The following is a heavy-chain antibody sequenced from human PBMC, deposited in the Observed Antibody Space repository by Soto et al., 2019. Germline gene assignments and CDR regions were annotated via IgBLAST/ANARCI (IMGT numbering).Heavy chain of an antibody. Sequence: QVQLVQSGAEVKKPGSSVKVSCKASGGTFSSYAISWVRQAPRQGLEWMGGIIPIFGTANYAQKFQGRVTITADESTSTAYMELSSLRSEDTAVYYCARAIAAAGLGYNWFDPWGQGTLVTVSS. V-gene: IGHV1-69*01. CDR3: ARAIAAAGLGYNWFDP. CDR2: IIPIFGTA. J-gene: IGHJ5*02. CDR1: GGTFSSYA. D-gene: IGHD6-13*01.